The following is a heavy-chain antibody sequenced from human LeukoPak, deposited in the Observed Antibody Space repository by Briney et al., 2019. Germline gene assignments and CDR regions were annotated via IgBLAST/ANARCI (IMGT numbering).Heavy chain of an antibody. Sequence: GRSLRLSCAASGFSVSGKFTSWVRQAPGKGLEWVSIIHYDGKIRYAGSVGGRFTIYRDDSEDTLFLQMNSLRVDDTAVYFCASGDGYLQPYWGQGTLVTVSS. V-gene: IGHV3-53*01. J-gene: IGHJ4*02. CDR2: IHYDGKI. CDR1: GFSVSGKF. CDR3: ASGDGYLQPY. D-gene: IGHD2-21*01.